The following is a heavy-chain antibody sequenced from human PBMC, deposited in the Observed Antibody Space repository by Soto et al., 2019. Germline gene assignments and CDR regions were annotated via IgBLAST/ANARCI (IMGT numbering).Heavy chain of an antibody. D-gene: IGHD3-10*01. V-gene: IGHV1-18*01. CDR3: SRGGITMVRGAYYYYGMDV. CDR2: ISAYNGNT. Sequence: QVQLVQSGAEVKKPGASVKVSCKASGYTFTSYGISWVRQAPGQGLEWMGWISAYNGNTNYAQKLQGRVTMTTDTSTRTAYMELRSLRSDDTAVYYCSRGGITMVRGAYYYYGMDVWGQGTTVTVSS. J-gene: IGHJ6*02. CDR1: GYTFTSYG.